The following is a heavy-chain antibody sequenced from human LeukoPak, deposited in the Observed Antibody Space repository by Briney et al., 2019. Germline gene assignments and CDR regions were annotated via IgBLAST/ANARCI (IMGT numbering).Heavy chain of an antibody. V-gene: IGHV3-11*01. Sequence: GGSLGLSCAASGFIFSDYYMSWIRQAPGKGLEWVSYISSSGSTIYYADSVKGRFTISRDDAKNSLYLQMNSLRAEDTAVYYCARDLEAAAGRPPFDYWGQGTLVTVSS. J-gene: IGHJ4*02. CDR3: ARDLEAAAGRPPFDY. D-gene: IGHD6-13*01. CDR2: ISSSGSTI. CDR1: GFIFSDYY.